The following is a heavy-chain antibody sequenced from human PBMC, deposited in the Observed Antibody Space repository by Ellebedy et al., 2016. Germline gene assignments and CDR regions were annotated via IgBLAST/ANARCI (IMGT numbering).Heavy chain of an antibody. Sequence: GGSLRLSXAASGFTFSSYWMSWVRQAPGKGLEWVANIKQDGSEKYYVDSVKGRFAISRDNAKNSLYLQMNSLRGEDTAVYYCARRLISLTVPGDYWGQGTLVTVSS. V-gene: IGHV3-7*01. CDR3: ARRLISLTVPGDY. CDR2: IKQDGSEK. CDR1: GFTFSSYW. J-gene: IGHJ4*02. D-gene: IGHD3-9*01.